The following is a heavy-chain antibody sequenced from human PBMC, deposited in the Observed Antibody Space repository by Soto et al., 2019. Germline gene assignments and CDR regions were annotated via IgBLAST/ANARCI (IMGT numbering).Heavy chain of an antibody. V-gene: IGHV3-9*01. J-gene: IGHJ4*02. CDR1: GFTFDDYA. D-gene: IGHD6-19*01. CDR3: AKDHEALWAVAGLKTDYFDY. Sequence: PGGSLRLSCAASGFTFDDYAMHWVRQAPGKGLEWVSGISWNSASIGYADSVKGRFTISRDNAKNSLYLQMNSLRAEDTAFYYYAKDHEALWAVAGLKTDYFDYWGQGTLVTVSS. CDR2: ISWNSASI.